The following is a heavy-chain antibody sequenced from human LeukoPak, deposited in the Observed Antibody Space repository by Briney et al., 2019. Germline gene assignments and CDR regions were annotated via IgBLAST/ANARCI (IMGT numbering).Heavy chain of an antibody. D-gene: IGHD5-12*01. CDR2: VYNSGST. Sequence: SQTLSLTCIVSGGSISRGSYYWNWIRQPAGKGLEWMGRVYNSGSTNYNPSLKSRVTISTDMSKNQFSLKLSSVTAADTAVYYCARGFHPLIYSGYVRRRKGDAFDIWGQGTMVTVSS. CDR3: ARGFHPLIYSGYVRRRKGDAFDI. V-gene: IGHV4-61*02. J-gene: IGHJ3*02. CDR1: GGSISRGSYY.